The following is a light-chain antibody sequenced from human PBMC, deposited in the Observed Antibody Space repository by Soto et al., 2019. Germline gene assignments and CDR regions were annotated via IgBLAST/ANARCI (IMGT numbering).Light chain of an antibody. J-gene: IGKJ1*01. CDR3: QQYMSSVT. CDR1: QSVDTTF. V-gene: IGKV3-20*01. Sequence: IVLTQSPGSLSLSPGQRATLSCRASQSVDTTFFAWYQKKPGQAPRLLIYGASKRATGIPDRFSGSGSGTDFTLIISRLEPEDFAGYYCQQYMSSVTFGQGTKVQIK. CDR2: GAS.